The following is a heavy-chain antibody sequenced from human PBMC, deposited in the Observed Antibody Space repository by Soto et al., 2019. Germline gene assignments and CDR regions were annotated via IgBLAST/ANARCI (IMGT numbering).Heavy chain of an antibody. CDR2: IYYCGST. Sequence: QVQLQESGPGLVKPSQTLSLTCTVSGGSISSGGHYWSWIRQHPGKGLEWIGYIYYCGSTYYNPSLKSRVTISVDTSKNQFALKLSSVTAADTAVYYCARSDYGDYEDHFDYWGQGTLVTVSS. CDR1: GGSISSGGHY. D-gene: IGHD4-17*01. CDR3: ARSDYGDYEDHFDY. J-gene: IGHJ4*02. V-gene: IGHV4-31*03.